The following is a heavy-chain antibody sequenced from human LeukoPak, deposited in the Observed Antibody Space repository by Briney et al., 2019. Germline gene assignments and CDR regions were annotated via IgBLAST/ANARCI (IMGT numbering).Heavy chain of an antibody. V-gene: IGHV4-59*08. D-gene: IGHD3-10*01. CDR1: GGSISSYH. CDR2: VYDSGST. CDR3: ARHVTRVSNWFDP. Sequence: SETLSLTCTVSGGSISSYHWSWIRQPPGKGLEWIGYVYDSGSTKYNPSLKSRVTISEDTSENHFSLKLSSVTAADTAVYYCARHVTRVSNWFDPWGQGTLVTVSS. J-gene: IGHJ5*02.